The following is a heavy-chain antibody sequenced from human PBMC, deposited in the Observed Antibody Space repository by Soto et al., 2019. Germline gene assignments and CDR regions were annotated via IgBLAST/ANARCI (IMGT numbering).Heavy chain of an antibody. CDR3: ARGPAGLYYYDSSGYHPIDY. V-gene: IGHV3-21*01. CDR1: GFTFSSYS. J-gene: IGHJ4*02. Sequence: PGGSLRLSCAASGFTFSSYSMNWVRQAPGKGLEWVSSISSSSSYIYYADSVKGRFTISRDNAKNSLYLQMNSLRAEDTAVYYCARGPAGLYYYDSSGYHPIDYWGQGTLVTVSS. CDR2: ISSSSSYI. D-gene: IGHD3-22*01.